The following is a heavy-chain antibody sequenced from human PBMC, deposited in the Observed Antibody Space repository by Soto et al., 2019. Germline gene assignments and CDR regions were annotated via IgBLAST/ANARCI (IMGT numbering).Heavy chain of an antibody. CDR2: IYHSGNT. CDR3: ARGAIEMARIIKWFDS. J-gene: IGHJ5*01. Sequence: SETLSLTCAVSGYSISSGYYWGWIGQPPGKGLEWIVNIYHSGNTYYNPSLKSRVTMSVDTSKNQFSLKVTFVTAADTAMYYCARGAIEMARIIKWFDSWGQGTLVTVSS. D-gene: IGHD5-12*01. V-gene: IGHV4-38-2*01. CDR1: GYSISSGYY.